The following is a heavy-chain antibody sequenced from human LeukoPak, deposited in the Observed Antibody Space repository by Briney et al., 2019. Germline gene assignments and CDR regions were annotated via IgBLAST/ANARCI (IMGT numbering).Heavy chain of an antibody. CDR1: GFTFNSYN. CDR3: ARGVAYDSSGYYFFDY. V-gene: IGHV3-7*01. Sequence: GGSLRLSCAASGFTFNSYNMSWVRQAPGKGLEWVANIKQDGSEKYYVDSVKGRFTISRDNAKNSLYLQMNSLRAEDTAVYYCARGVAYDSSGYYFFDYWGQGTLVTVSS. J-gene: IGHJ4*02. D-gene: IGHD3-22*01. CDR2: IKQDGSEK.